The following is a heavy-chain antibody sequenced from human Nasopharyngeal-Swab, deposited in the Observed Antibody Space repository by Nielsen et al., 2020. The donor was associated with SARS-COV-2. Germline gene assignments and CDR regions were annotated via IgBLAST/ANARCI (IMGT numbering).Heavy chain of an antibody. D-gene: IGHD4-11*01. Sequence: SETLSLTCTVSGGSISSGGYYWSWIRQPPGKGLEWIGYIYYSGSTYYNPSLKSRVTISVDTSKNQFSLKLSSVTAADTAVYYCARDRYSNLNWFDPWCQGTLVTVSS. V-gene: IGHV4-31*03. CDR1: GGSISSGGYY. CDR2: IYYSGST. J-gene: IGHJ5*02. CDR3: ARDRYSNLNWFDP.